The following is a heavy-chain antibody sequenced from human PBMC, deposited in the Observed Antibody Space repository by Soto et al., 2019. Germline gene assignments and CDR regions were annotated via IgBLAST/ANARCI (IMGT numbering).Heavy chain of an antibody. D-gene: IGHD1-26*01. V-gene: IGHV1-46*01. J-gene: IGHJ4*02. CDR3: ARGVGATVLSPYFDY. Sequence: ASVKVSCKASGYTFTSYYMHWVRQAPGQGLEWMGIINPSGGSTSYAQKFQGRVTMTRDTSTSTVYMELSSLRSEDTAVYYCARGVGATVLSPYFDYWGQGTLVTASS. CDR2: INPSGGST. CDR1: GYTFTSYY.